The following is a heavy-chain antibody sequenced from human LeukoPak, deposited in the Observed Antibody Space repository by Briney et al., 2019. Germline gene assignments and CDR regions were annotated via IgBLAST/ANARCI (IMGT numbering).Heavy chain of an antibody. Sequence: AGGSLRLSCAGSGFSFSSHGMNWVRQAPGKGREWVSGISPSGDITYYTDSVRGRFTISRDNFKNTLSLQVNSLRAEDTAMYYCAKDDDWGRYKHWGQGTLVTVSS. J-gene: IGHJ1*01. CDR1: GFSFSSHG. D-gene: IGHD3-16*01. V-gene: IGHV3-23*01. CDR3: AKDDDWGRYKH. CDR2: ISPSGDIT.